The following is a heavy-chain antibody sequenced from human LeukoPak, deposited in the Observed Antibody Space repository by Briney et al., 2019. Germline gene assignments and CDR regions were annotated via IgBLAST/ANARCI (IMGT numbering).Heavy chain of an antibody. CDR1: GYTFTGYY. D-gene: IGHD4-17*01. CDR3: ARESLHYGDPNWFDP. CDR2: INPNSGGT. J-gene: IGHJ5*02. Sequence: ASVKVSCKASGYTFTGYYMHWVRQAPGQGLEWMGWINPNSGGTNYAQKFQGRVTMTRDTSISTAYMELSRLRSDDTAVYYCARESLHYGDPNWFDPWGQGTLVTVSS. V-gene: IGHV1-2*02.